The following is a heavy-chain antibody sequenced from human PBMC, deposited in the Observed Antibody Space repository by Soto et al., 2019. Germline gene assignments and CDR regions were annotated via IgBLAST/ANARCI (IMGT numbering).Heavy chain of an antibody. D-gene: IGHD2-15*01. CDR1: GFTFSDHY. CDR3: AVVAATDY. CDR2: SRGKDWIYTT. J-gene: IGHJ4*02. Sequence: GGSLRLSCATSGFTFSDHYMDWVRQAPGKGLEWVGRSRGKDWIYTTSYADSVKGRFTISRDNAKNTLYLQLNSLRAEDTAVYYCAVVAATDYWGQGTLVTVSS. V-gene: IGHV3-74*01.